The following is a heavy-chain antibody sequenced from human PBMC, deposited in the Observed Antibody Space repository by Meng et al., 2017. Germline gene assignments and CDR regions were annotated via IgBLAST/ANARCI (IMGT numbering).Heavy chain of an antibody. D-gene: IGHD3-10*01. CDR3: ARDGVALGPRRDYYYGMDV. Sequence: ASVKVSCKASGYTFTSYGISWVRQAPGQGLEWMGWISAYNGNTNYAQKLQGRVTMTTDTSTSTAYMELMSLRSDDTAVYYCARDGVALGPRRDYYYGMDVWGQGTTVTVSS. J-gene: IGHJ6*02. CDR2: ISAYNGNT. CDR1: GYTFTSYG. V-gene: IGHV1-18*01.